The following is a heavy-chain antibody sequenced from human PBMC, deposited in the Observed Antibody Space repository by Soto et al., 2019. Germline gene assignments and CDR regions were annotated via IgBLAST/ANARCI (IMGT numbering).Heavy chain of an antibody. D-gene: IGHD3-22*01. Sequence: GGSLRLSCAASGFTFSSHWMFWVRQVPGKGLVWVSHINSDGSSRTYADSVKGRFTISRDNAKNTLYLQMNSLRAEDTAVYYCARFYYDSSGYLPSPYYYYYGMDVWGQGTTVTVSS. V-gene: IGHV3-74*03. CDR3: ARFYYDSSGYLPSPYYYYYGMDV. J-gene: IGHJ6*02. CDR1: GFTFSSHW. CDR2: INSDGSSR.